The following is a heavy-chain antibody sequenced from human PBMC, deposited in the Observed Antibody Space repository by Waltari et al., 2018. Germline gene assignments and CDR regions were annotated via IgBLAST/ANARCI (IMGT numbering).Heavy chain of an antibody. J-gene: IGHJ5*02. CDR3: ARVLLISRTGLRGYDLGFDQ. Sequence: QVQLVESGGGLVKPGGSLRLSCSASGFTFRDYYMSWVRQAPGKGLEWLSYGTTNRKYTEYADSLKGRFTISRDNARNSLFLQMDSLRVEDTAVYYCARVLLISRTGLRGYDLGFDQWGRGILVTVSS. D-gene: IGHD5-12*01. V-gene: IGHV3-11*06. CDR1: GFTFRDYY. CDR2: GTTNRKYT.